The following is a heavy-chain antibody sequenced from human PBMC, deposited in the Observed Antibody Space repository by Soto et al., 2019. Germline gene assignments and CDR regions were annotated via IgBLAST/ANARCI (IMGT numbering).Heavy chain of an antibody. CDR2: IYYSGST. D-gene: IGHD1-26*01. J-gene: IGHJ4*02. V-gene: IGHV4-39*01. CDR3: ARHGGAIVGATKRYPPGTFDY. Sequence: SETLSLTCTVSGGSISSSSYYWGWIRQPPGKGLEWIGSIYYSGSTYYNPSLKSRVTISVDTSKNQFSLKLSSVTAADTAVYYCARHGGAIVGATKRYPPGTFDYWGQGTLVTVSS. CDR1: GGSISSSSYY.